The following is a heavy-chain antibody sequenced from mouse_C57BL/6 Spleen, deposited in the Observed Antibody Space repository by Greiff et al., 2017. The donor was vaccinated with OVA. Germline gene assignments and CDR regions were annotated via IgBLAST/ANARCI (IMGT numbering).Heavy chain of an antibody. CDR2: IDPSDSYT. V-gene: IGHV1-50*01. D-gene: IGHD4-1*01. CDR1: GYTFTSYW. CDR3: ARPPLTGPYFDY. J-gene: IGHJ2*01. Sequence: VQLQQPGAELVKPGASVKLSCKASGYTFTSYWMQWVKQRPGQGLEWIGEIDPSDSYTNYNQKFKGKAILTVDTAASTTYRQLSSLTSGDSAVYYCARPPLTGPYFDYWGQGTTLTVSS.